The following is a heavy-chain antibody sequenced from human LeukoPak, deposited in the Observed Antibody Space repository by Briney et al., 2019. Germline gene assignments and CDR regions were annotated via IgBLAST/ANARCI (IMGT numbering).Heavy chain of an antibody. Sequence: GESLKISCKGSGYSFTSYWIGWVRQMPGKGLEWMGIIYPGDSDTRYSPSFQGQVTMSADKSITTAYLQWSSLKASDTAMYYCARFLVQVGATKYFQHWGQGTLVTVSS. CDR2: IYPGDSDT. J-gene: IGHJ1*01. V-gene: IGHV5-51*01. CDR1: GYSFTSYW. D-gene: IGHD1-26*01. CDR3: ARFLVQVGATKYFQH.